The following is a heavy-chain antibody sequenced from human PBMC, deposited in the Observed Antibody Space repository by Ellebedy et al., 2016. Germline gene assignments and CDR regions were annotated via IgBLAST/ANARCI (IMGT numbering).Heavy chain of an antibody. CDR2: IVFSGTAT. CDR3: ARDGSEWSRDY. V-gene: IGHV3-21*01. Sequence: GESLKISXAASGLIFNIAGMTWVRQAPGKGLEWVATIVFSGTATYYADSLKGRFIISRDNAKNSLFLQMNSLRVEDTAVYYCARDGSEWSRDYWGQGTLVTVSS. J-gene: IGHJ4*02. CDR1: GLIFNIAG. D-gene: IGHD3-3*01.